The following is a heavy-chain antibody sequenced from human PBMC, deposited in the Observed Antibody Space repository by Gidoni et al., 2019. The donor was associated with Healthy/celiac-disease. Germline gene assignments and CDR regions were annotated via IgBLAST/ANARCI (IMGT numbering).Heavy chain of an antibody. Sequence: QVQLQQWGAGLLKPSATLSLTCAVYGGSFSGYYWSWIRQPPGKGLEWIGELNHSGSTNYNPSLKSRVTISVDTSKNQFSLKLSSVTAADTAVYYCARGDIAAAAGAFDIWGQGTMVTVSS. J-gene: IGHJ3*02. V-gene: IGHV4-34*01. D-gene: IGHD6-13*01. CDR2: LNHSGST. CDR3: ARGDIAAAAGAFDI. CDR1: GGSFSGYY.